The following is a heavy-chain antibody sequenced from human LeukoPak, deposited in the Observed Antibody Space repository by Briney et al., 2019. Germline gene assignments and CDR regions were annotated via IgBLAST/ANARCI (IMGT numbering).Heavy chain of an antibody. CDR1: GGSISSYY. Sequence: SETLSLTCIVSGGSISSYYWSWIRQPPGKGLEWIGYISYSGSTDYNPSLKSRVTIPVDTSKNQFSLKLSSVTAADTAVYYCARDRRYYFDYWGQGTLVTVSS. CDR2: ISYSGST. V-gene: IGHV4-59*01. J-gene: IGHJ4*02. D-gene: IGHD5-12*01. CDR3: ARDRRYYFDY.